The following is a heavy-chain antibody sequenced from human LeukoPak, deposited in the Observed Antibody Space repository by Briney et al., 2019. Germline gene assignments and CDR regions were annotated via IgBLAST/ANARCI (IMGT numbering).Heavy chain of an antibody. Sequence: ASVKVSCKASGYTFTGYYMNWVRQAPGQGLEWMGWINSDSGFTKYAQKFQSRVTMTRDTSITTVYMDLTGLTSDDTAVYYCARNFDMKGFDPWGQGTLVTVSS. CDR1: GYTFTGYY. CDR2: INSDSGFT. J-gene: IGHJ5*02. V-gene: IGHV1-2*02. CDR3: ARNFDMKGFDP. D-gene: IGHD3-9*01.